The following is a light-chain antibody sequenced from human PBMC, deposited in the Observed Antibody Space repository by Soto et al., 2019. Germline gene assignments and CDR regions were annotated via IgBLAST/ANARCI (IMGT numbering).Light chain of an antibody. CDR3: SSYTVISTLV. Sequence: QSALTQPASVSGSPGQSITISCTGTSNDIGAFNYVSWYQQHPGKAPTLMISAVSNRPSGVSNRFSGSKSGNTASLTISGLQAEDEADYYCSSYTVISTLVFGTGTKVTVL. CDR2: AVS. V-gene: IGLV2-14*01. CDR1: SNDIGAFNY. J-gene: IGLJ1*01.